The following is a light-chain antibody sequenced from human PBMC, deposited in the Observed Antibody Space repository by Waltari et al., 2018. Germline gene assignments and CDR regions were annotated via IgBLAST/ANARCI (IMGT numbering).Light chain of an antibody. V-gene: IGLV2-14*03. CDR2: DVS. Sequence: QPPPGKAPKPMIYDVSNRPAGVSNRCSGSKSGNTASLTISGLQAEDEADYSCSSYTSSSTVVVGGGTKLTVL. J-gene: IGLJ2*01. CDR3: SSYTSSSTVV.